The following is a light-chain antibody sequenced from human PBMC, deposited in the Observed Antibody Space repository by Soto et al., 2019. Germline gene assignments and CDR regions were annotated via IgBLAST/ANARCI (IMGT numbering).Light chain of an antibody. Sequence: DIQMTQSPSTLSASVGDRVTITCRASQSISLWLAWYQQKPGRAPKLLIHDASILQSGVPSRFSGSGSGTEFTLTISSLQPDDSATYSCQQYSYYSSYTFGQGTKLEIK. CDR3: QQYSYYSSYT. CDR1: QSISLW. J-gene: IGKJ2*01. V-gene: IGKV1-5*01. CDR2: DAS.